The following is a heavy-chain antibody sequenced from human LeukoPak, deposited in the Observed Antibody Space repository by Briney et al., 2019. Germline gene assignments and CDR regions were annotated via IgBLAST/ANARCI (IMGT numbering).Heavy chain of an antibody. CDR1: GFTFSGST. CDR2: IRSKANSYAT. D-gene: IGHD1-26*01. J-gene: IGHJ4*02. CDR3: TGQLLDHSGLDS. V-gene: IGHV3-73*01. Sequence: GGSLRLSCAASGFTFSGSTMHWVRQASGKGLEWVGHIRSKANSYATVYAASVKGRFSISRDDLKSTAYLHMNILKIEDTAVYYCTGQLLDHSGLDSWGQGTLVTVSS.